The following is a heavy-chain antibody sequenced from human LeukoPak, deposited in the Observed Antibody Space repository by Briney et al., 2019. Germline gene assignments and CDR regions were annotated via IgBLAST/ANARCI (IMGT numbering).Heavy chain of an antibody. D-gene: IGHD6-6*01. CDR2: IIPIFATA. V-gene: IGHV1-69*13. CDR1: GGTFSNYA. CDR3: ARGRKGPYSSSLLGY. J-gene: IGHJ4*02. Sequence: SVKVSCKASGGTFSNYAISWVRQAPGQGLEWMGGIIPIFATAKYVQKFQGRVKITADESTSTAYMELSSLRSEDTAVYYCARGRKGPYSSSLLGYWGQGTLVTVSS.